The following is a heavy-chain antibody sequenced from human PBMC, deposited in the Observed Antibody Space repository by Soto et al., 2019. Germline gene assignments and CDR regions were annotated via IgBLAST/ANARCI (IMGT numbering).Heavy chain of an antibody. Sequence: GVSLRLSCAASGFTFSSYAMYWVRQAPGKGLEFVSTIIGGGGNTYYADSVKGRFTISRDNSKNTLYLQMNSLRAEDTAIYYCAKGVSQYYYYYYMDVWGKGTTVTVSS. CDR1: GFTFSSYA. CDR2: IIGGGGNT. D-gene: IGHD3-10*01. CDR3: AKGVSQYYYYYYMDV. V-gene: IGHV3-23*01. J-gene: IGHJ6*03.